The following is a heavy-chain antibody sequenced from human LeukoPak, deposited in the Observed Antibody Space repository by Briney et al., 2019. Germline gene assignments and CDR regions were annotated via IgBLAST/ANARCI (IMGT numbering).Heavy chain of an antibody. J-gene: IGHJ3*02. D-gene: IGHD3-10*01. CDR2: IFYSGST. CDR3: ARDPSVWSSEMSALDI. Sequence: SETLPLTCTVSGGSISSGDYYWTWIRQTPGKGLEWIGYIFYSGSTDYNPSLRSRVSISVDTSKNQFSLNVTSVTPADTGVYYCARDPSVWSSEMSALDIWGQGTMVTVSS. V-gene: IGHV4-30-4*08. CDR1: GGSISSGDYY.